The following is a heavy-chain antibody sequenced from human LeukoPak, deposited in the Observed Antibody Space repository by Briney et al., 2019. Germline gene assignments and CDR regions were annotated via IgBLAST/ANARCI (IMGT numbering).Heavy chain of an antibody. CDR2: ISYDGSNK. V-gene: IGHV3-30*18. Sequence: PGGSLRLSCAASGFTFSSYGMHWVRQAPGKGLEWVAVISYDGSNKYYADSVKGRSTISRDNSKNTLYLQMNSLRAEDTAVYYCAKEATLDYWGQGTLVTVSS. D-gene: IGHD1-26*01. J-gene: IGHJ4*02. CDR1: GFTFSSYG. CDR3: AKEATLDY.